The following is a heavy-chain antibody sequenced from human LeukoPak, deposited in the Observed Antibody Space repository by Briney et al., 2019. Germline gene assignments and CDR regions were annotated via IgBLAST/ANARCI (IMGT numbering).Heavy chain of an antibody. CDR1: GGSFSGYY. CDR2: INHSGST. J-gene: IGHJ4*02. CDR3: ARARLLDIHYFDY. Sequence: SETLSLTCAVYGGSFSGYYWSWIRQPPGKGLEWIGEINHSGSTNYNPSLKSRVTISVDTSKNQFSLKLSSVTAADTAVYYCARARLLDIHYFDYWGQGTLVTVSS. D-gene: IGHD5-12*01. V-gene: IGHV4-34*01.